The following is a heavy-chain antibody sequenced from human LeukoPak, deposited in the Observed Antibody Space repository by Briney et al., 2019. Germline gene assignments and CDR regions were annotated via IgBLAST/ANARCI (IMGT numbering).Heavy chain of an antibody. Sequence: GGSLRLSCAASGFTFSSYSMNWVRQAPGKGLEWVAVISYDGSNKYYADSVKGRFTISRDNSKNTLYLQMNSLRAEDTAVYYCARDVGSYYYYGMDVWGQGTTVTVSS. CDR1: GFTFSSYS. CDR3: ARDVGSYYYYGMDV. CDR2: ISYDGSNK. V-gene: IGHV3-30*03. D-gene: IGHD1-26*01. J-gene: IGHJ6*02.